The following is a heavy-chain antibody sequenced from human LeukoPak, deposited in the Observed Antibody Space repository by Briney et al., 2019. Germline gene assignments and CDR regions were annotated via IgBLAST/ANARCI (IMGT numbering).Heavy chain of an antibody. D-gene: IGHD3-22*01. CDR3: ARDSSGYYKGDY. J-gene: IGHJ4*02. CDR1: GFTFSSYS. CDR2: ISSSSSYI. V-gene: IGHV3-21*01. Sequence: GGSLRLSCAASGFTFSSYSMNWVRQAPGKGLEWVSSISSSSSYIYYADSVKGRFTISRDNAKNSLYLQMNSLRAEDTAVYYCARDSSGYYKGDYWGQGTLVTVSS.